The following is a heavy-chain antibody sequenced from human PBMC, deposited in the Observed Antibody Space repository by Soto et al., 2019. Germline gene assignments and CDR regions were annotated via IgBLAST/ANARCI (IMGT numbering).Heavy chain of an antibody. CDR3: GYVGGYSTGDYSFDL. J-gene: IGHJ4*02. D-gene: IGHD5-18*01. CDR2: VFYTGFT. V-gene: IGHV4-39*01. Sequence: PSETLSLTCAVSGGSISGSYYYWGWLRQSPGKGPEWIGSVFYTGFTSYNPSLESRVSVSVDTSKNQFSLKVSGVSAADTAVYYCGYVGGYSTGDYSFDLWGQGTPVTVSS. CDR1: GGSISGSYYY.